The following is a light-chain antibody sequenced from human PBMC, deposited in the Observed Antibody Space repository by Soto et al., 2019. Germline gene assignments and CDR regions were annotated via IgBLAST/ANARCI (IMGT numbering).Light chain of an antibody. V-gene: IGKV1-27*01. CDR3: QQSDSAPLT. J-gene: IGKJ4*01. CDR1: QGINFY. Sequence: DIQMTQSPSSLSASVGDRVTITCRASQGINFYLAWYQQKPGKAPKILIHSASTLQSGVPSRFAGSRSGTDFTLTINSLQPEDVATYFWQQSDSAPLTFGGGTKVEIK. CDR2: SAS.